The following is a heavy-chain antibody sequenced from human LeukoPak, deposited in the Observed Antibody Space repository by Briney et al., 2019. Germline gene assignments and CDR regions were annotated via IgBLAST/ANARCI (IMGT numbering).Heavy chain of an antibody. Sequence: SDTLSLTCTVSGGSINSVGSYWGWIRQPPGKGLEWIGSIYYSGTTYYNPSLKSRVTISVDTSKNQFSLKLSSVTAADTAVYYCARGWGSSWYYGWFDPWGQGTLVTISS. V-gene: IGHV4-39*07. J-gene: IGHJ5*02. CDR1: GGSINSVGSY. D-gene: IGHD6-13*01. CDR2: IYYSGTT. CDR3: ARGWGSSWYYGWFDP.